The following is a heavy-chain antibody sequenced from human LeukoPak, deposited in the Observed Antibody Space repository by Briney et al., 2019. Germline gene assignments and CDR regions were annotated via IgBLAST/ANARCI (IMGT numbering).Heavy chain of an antibody. V-gene: IGHV3-23*01. CDR3: AKVSPNYYYSSGYYSD. CDR1: GFTFSSYA. CDR2: ISGSGGST. D-gene: IGHD3-22*01. Sequence: GGSLRLSCAASGFTFSSYAMSWVRQAPGKGLEWVSAISGSGGSTYYADSVKGRFTISRDNSKNTLYLQMNSLRAEDTAVYYCAKVSPNYYYSSGYYSDWGQGTLVTVSS. J-gene: IGHJ4*02.